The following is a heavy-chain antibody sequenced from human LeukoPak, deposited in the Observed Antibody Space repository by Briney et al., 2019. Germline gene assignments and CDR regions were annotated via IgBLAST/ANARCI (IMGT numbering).Heavy chain of an antibody. J-gene: IGHJ4*02. Sequence: GGSLRLSCAASGFTFSSYSMNWVRQAPGKGLEWVSSISSSSSYIYYADSVEGRFTISRDNAKNSLYLQTNSLRAEDTAVYYCARDGRSTVTHYFDYWGQGTLVTVSS. V-gene: IGHV3-21*01. CDR2: ISSSSSYI. CDR1: GFTFSSYS. D-gene: IGHD4-17*01. CDR3: ARDGRSTVTHYFDY.